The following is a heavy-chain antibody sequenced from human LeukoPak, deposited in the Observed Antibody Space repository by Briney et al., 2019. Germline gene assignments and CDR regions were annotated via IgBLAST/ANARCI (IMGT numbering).Heavy chain of an antibody. Sequence: ASVTVSCKASGYTFTSYDINWVRQAPGQGLEWMGWINPNSGGTNYAQKFQGRVTMTRDTSISTAYMELSRLRSDPTAVYYCARVLNSGWYHRNNWFDPWGQGTLVTVSS. CDR2: INPNSGGT. CDR1: GYTFTSYD. J-gene: IGHJ5*02. CDR3: ARVLNSGWYHRNNWFDP. V-gene: IGHV1-2*02. D-gene: IGHD6-19*01.